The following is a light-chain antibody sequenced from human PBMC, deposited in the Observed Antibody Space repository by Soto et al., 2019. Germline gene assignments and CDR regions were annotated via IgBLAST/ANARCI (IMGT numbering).Light chain of an antibody. V-gene: IGKV3-20*01. Sequence: IVLTQSPGTLSLSPGERATLSCRASQSVSRSNLAWYQQKVGQAPRLLIYGASSRATGIPDRFSGSGSGTDFTLTISRLEPEDFAVYYCQQYGRSPLTFGGGTKVEIK. CDR3: QQYGRSPLT. CDR1: QSVSRSN. CDR2: GAS. J-gene: IGKJ4*01.